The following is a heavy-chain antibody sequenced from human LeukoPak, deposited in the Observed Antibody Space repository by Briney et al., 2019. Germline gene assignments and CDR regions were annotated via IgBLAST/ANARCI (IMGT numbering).Heavy chain of an antibody. J-gene: IGHJ4*02. CDR1: GYTFTGYY. D-gene: IGHD5-12*01. CDR3: ARGVDGYNPFDY. Sequence: ASVKVSCKASGYTFTGYYMHWVRQAPGQGLEWMGWINPNSGGTNYAQKFQGRVTMTRDTSTSTAYMELSRLRSDDTAVYYCARGVDGYNPFDYWGQGTLVTVSS. V-gene: IGHV1-2*02. CDR2: INPNSGGT.